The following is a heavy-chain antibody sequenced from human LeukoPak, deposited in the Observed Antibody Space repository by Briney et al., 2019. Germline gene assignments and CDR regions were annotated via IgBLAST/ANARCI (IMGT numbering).Heavy chain of an antibody. CDR2: ISSSSSYI. V-gene: IGHV3-21*01. CDR1: GLTFSSYS. Sequence: GGSLRLTCAASGLTFSSYSMNWVRQAPEKGLEWVSCISSSSSYIYYADSVKGRFTISRDNAKNSLYLQMNSLRAEDTAVYYCARRWDYDILTGYSPYYYYYMDVWGKGTTVTISS. D-gene: IGHD3-9*01. CDR3: ARRWDYDILTGYSPYYYYYMDV. J-gene: IGHJ6*03.